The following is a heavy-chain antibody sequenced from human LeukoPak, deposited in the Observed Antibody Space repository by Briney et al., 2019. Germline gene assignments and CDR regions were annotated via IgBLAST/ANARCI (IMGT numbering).Heavy chain of an antibody. V-gene: IGHV1-46*01. CDR2: INPSGGST. D-gene: IGHD3-3*01. Sequence: ASVKVSCKASGDISSSDYIHWVRQAPGQGLEWMGIINPSGGSTSYAQKFQGRVTMTRDTSTSTVYMELSSLRSEDTAVYYCARDRRRITIFGVDSNWFDPRGQGTLVTVSS. J-gene: IGHJ5*02. CDR3: ARDRRRITIFGVDSNWFDP. CDR1: GDISSSDY.